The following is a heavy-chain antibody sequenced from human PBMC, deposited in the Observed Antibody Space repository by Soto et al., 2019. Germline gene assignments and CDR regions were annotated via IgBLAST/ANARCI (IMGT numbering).Heavy chain of an antibody. D-gene: IGHD5-12*01. Sequence: TGGSLRLSCQASGFIFTKNAAAWVRQAPGKGLEWLSGISGTAGRTYYADSVKGRFIISRDTSKNTVYLQMNSLRAEDTAIYYCAGRTVATSWTLDIWGQGTTVTVSS. J-gene: IGHJ3*02. V-gene: IGHV3-23*01. CDR1: GFIFTKNA. CDR2: ISGTAGRT. CDR3: AGRTVATSWTLDI.